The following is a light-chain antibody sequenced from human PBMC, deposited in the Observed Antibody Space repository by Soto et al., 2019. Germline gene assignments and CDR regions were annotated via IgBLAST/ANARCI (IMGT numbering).Light chain of an antibody. V-gene: IGLV2-23*02. CDR1: SSDVGSYNL. Sequence: QSALTQPASVSGSPGQSITISCTGTSSDVGSYNLVSWYQQHPGKAPKLMIYEVSKRPSGVSNRFSGSKSGNTASLTISGLQAEDEADYYCSSYAGSSTPYVFGTGTKVTVL. CDR3: SSYAGSSTPYV. J-gene: IGLJ1*01. CDR2: EVS.